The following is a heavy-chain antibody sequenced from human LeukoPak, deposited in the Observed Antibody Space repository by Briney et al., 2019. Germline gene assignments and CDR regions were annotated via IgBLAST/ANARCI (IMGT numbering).Heavy chain of an antibody. V-gene: IGHV1-2*02. CDR1: GHTFTDYY. CDR2: INPNSGGT. Sequence: GAAVKDSCKASGHTFTDYYMHWVRQAPGQRFEWMGCINPNSGGTNYAQKFQGRVTMTRDTSISTAYMELTSLRSDDTAVYYCTRGLSIATRPAYYFDYWGQGTLVTVSS. CDR3: TRGLSIATRPAYYFDY. D-gene: IGHD6-6*01. J-gene: IGHJ4*02.